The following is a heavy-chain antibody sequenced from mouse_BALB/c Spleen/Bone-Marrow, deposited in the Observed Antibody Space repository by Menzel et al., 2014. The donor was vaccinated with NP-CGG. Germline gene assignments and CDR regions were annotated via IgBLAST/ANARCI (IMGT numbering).Heavy chain of an antibody. CDR3: ARDAMEY. Sequence: VQLQQPGPDLVKPGASVKISCKASGYSFTGYYMDWVKQSHGKSLEWIGRVNPNNGGTTYNEKLKGKAILTVDKSSNTAYMKIRTLTSEESAVYSCARDAMEYWGQGTSVNGSS. CDR2: VNPNNGGT. V-gene: IGHV1-26*01. J-gene: IGHJ4*01. CDR1: GYSFTGYY.